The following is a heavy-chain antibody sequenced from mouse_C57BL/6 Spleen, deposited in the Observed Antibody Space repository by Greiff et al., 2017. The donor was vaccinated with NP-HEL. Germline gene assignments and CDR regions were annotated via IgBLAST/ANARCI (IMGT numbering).Heavy chain of an antibody. CDR2: INPSNGGT. CDR1: GYTFTSYW. Sequence: VQLQQPGTELVKPGASVKLSCKASGYTFTSYWMHWVKQRPGQGLEWIGNINPSNGGTNYNEKFKSKATLTVDKSSSTAYMQLSSLTSEDSAVYYCARGIYDGYYVFAYWGQGTLVTVSA. CDR3: ARGIYDGYYVFAY. D-gene: IGHD2-3*01. V-gene: IGHV1-53*01. J-gene: IGHJ3*01.